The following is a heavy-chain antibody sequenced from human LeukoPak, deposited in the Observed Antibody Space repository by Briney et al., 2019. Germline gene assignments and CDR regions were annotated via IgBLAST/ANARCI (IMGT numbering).Heavy chain of an antibody. D-gene: IGHD1-26*01. CDR3: ARSTTYVTYYFDY. J-gene: IGHJ4*02. CDR2: ISGSGGST. Sequence: GGSLRLSCAASGFTFSSYAMSWVRQAPGKGLEWVSAISGSGGSTYYADSVKGRFTISRDNSKNTLYLQMNSLRAEDTAVYYCARSTTYVTYYFDYWGQGTLVTVSS. V-gene: IGHV3-23*01. CDR1: GFTFSSYA.